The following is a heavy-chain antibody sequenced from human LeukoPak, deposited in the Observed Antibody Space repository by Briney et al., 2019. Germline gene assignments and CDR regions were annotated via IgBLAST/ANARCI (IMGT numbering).Heavy chain of an antibody. CDR2: ISYDGTNE. D-gene: IGHD3-10*01. Sequence: GRSLRLSCVASGFTFSSYAMHWVRQAPGKGLEWVAVISYDGTNEYYADSVKGRFTISRDNSKNTLYLQMTSLRAEDTAVYYCARGGSGGYYPYYFDYWGQGNVVTVSS. V-gene: IGHV3-30-3*01. CDR1: GFTFSSYA. CDR3: ARGGSGGYYPYYFDY. J-gene: IGHJ4*02.